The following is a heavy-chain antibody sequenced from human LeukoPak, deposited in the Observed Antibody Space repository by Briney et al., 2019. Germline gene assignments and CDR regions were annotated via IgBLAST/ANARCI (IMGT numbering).Heavy chain of an antibody. D-gene: IGHD2-15*01. V-gene: IGHV3-33*01. J-gene: IGHJ4*02. Sequence: GGSLRLSCAASGFTFSNYGMHWVRQAPGKGLEWVAVIWYDGSNKYYADSVKGRFTISRDNSKNTLYLQMNSLRGEDTAVYYCARDPRIGYCSGGTCSFLDYWGQGTLVTVSS. CDR2: IWYDGSNK. CDR1: GFTFSNYG. CDR3: ARDPRIGYCSGGTCSFLDY.